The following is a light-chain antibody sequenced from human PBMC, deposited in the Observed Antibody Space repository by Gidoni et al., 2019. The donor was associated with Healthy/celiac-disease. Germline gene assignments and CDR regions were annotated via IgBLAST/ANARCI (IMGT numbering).Light chain of an antibody. CDR2: DAS. V-gene: IGKV1-33*01. Sequence: DIQMTQSPSSLSASVGDRVTITCQASQDISNYLNWYQQKPGKAPKLLIYDASNLETGVPSRFSGSGSGTDFTFTISSLQPEDIATYYCQQYDNLAGHTFGQGTKLEIK. CDR1: QDISNY. CDR3: QQYDNLAGHT. J-gene: IGKJ2*01.